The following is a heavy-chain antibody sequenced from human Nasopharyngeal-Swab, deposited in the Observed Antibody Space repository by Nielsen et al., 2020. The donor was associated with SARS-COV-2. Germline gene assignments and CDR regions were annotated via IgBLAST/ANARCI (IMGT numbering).Heavy chain of an antibody. Sequence: SIDICCGASGWSFSYWVIRVGQMPGKGLEWMGIIYPGDSDTRYSPSFQGQVTISADKSISTAYLQWSSLKASDTAMYYCAIAVRGVNQFDYWGQGTLVTVSS. J-gene: IGHJ4*02. D-gene: IGHD3-10*01. CDR1: GWSFSYW. CDR3: AIAVRGVNQFDY. V-gene: IGHV5-51*01. CDR2: IYPGDSDT.